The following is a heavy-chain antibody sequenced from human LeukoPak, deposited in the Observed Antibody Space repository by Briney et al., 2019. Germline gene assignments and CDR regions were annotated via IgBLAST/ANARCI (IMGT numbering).Heavy chain of an antibody. CDR3: ARESSSSRALDY. CDR2: ISSSGSTI. Sequence: GGSLRLSCAASGFTFSDYYMSWIRQAPGNGLEWVSYISSSGSTIYYADSVKGRFTISRDNAKNSLYLQMNSLRAEDTAVYYRARESSSSRALDYWGQGTLVTVSS. CDR1: GFTFSDYY. V-gene: IGHV3-11*01. D-gene: IGHD6-6*01. J-gene: IGHJ4*02.